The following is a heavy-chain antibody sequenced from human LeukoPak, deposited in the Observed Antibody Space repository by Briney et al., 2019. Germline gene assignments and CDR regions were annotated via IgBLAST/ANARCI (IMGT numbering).Heavy chain of an antibody. D-gene: IGHD3-3*01. CDR3: ATGDRNYDFWSGYYHYYYYMDV. Sequence: ASVNVSSTASGYTFTINGISWVRHGPGQGLEWMGWISAYNGNTNYAQKLQGRVTMTTDTSTSTAYMELRSLRSDDTAVYYCATGDRNYDFWSGYYHYYYYMDVWGKGTTVTVSS. CDR1: GYTFTING. CDR2: ISAYNGNT. J-gene: IGHJ6*03. V-gene: IGHV1-18*01.